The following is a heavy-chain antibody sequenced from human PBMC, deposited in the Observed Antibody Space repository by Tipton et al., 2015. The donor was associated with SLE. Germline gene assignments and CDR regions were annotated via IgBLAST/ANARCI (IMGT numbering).Heavy chain of an antibody. V-gene: IGHV4-39*07. Sequence: TLSLTCTVSGGSIRSSSYYWGWIRQSPGKGLEWIGSIPYSGITYYSPSLKSRVTISVDTSRKQFSLRLTSVTAADTAVYYCARHFNYYYYGMDVWGQGTPVTVSS. J-gene: IGHJ6*02. CDR3: ARHFNYYYYGMDV. CDR2: IPYSGIT. D-gene: IGHD3-3*02. CDR1: GGSIRSSSYY.